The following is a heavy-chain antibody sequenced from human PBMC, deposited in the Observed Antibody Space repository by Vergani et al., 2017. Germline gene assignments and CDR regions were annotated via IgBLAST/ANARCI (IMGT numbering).Heavy chain of an antibody. CDR2: INNDGHT. J-gene: IGHJ4*02. D-gene: IGHD3-10*01. V-gene: IGHV4-34*02. CDR3: AVRPHVNLVGGEIVTKRTFDY. CDR1: GESFSSLY. Sequence: QVQLQQWGAGVVKPSGTLSLTRAVFGESFSSLYWSWIRQPPGKGLEWIGEINNDGHTNYNPSLESRVTVSRDTAKNQFSLNLMSVTAADTAMFYCAVRPHVNLVGGEIVTKRTFDYWSQGSLVTVSS.